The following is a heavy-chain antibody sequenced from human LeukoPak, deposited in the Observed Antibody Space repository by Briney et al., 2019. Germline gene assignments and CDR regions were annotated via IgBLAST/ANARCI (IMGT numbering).Heavy chain of an antibody. V-gene: IGHV1-69*13. CDR1: GYTFTGYY. Sequence: GASVKVSFKASGYTFTGYYMHWVRQAPGQGLEWMGGIIPILGTANYAQKFQGRVTITADESTSTAYMELSSLRSEDTAVYYCARQAMSSYFDYWGQGTLVTVSS. J-gene: IGHJ4*02. D-gene: IGHD2-2*01. CDR3: ARQAMSSYFDY. CDR2: IIPILGTA.